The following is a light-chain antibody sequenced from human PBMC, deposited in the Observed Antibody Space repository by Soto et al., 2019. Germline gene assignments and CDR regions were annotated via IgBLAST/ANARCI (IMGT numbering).Light chain of an antibody. J-gene: IGKJ1*01. CDR3: QQYYSSKWT. CDR1: QGISSY. V-gene: IGKV1-8*01. CDR2: WAS. Sequence: AIRMTQSPSSLSASTGDRVTITCRASQGISSYLAWYQQKPEQPPKLLIYWASTRESGVPDRFRGSGSGTDFTLTITSLPAEDVAVYYCQQYYSSKWTFGQGTKVDIK.